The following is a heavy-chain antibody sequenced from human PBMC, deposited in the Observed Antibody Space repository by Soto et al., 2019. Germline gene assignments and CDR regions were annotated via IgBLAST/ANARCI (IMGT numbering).Heavy chain of an antibody. V-gene: IGHV4-30-4*08. CDR1: GGYIVDPDDY. CDR3: ARDYYDSSGYYSPYYDYYGLDV. CDR2: IYYAGST. D-gene: IGHD3-22*01. J-gene: IGHJ6*02. Sequence: TICHGSTVAGGYIVDPDDYWIINQHAPGKGLEWLGYIYYAGSTYYNPSLRSRLTMSLDTSKSQFSLKLSSVTAADTAMYYCARDYYDSSGYYSPYYDYYGLDVWGQGTTVTGSS.